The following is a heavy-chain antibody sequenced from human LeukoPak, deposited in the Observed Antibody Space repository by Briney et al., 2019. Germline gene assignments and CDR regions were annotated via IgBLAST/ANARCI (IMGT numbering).Heavy chain of an antibody. CDR1: GFTFSSYW. CDR2: IKQDGSEK. V-gene: IGHV3-7*01. J-gene: IGHJ1*01. D-gene: IGHD6-13*01. Sequence: GGSLRLSCAASGFTFSSYWMSWVRQAPGKGLEWVANIKQDGSEKYYVDSVKGRFTISRDNAKNSLYLQMNSLRAEDTAVYYCARDGIAAAGIVWATSIRGYFQHRGQGTLVTVSS. CDR3: ARDGIAAAGIVWATSIRGYFQH.